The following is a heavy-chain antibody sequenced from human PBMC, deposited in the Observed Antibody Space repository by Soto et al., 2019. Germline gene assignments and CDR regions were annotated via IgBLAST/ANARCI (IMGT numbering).Heavy chain of an antibody. D-gene: IGHD5-12*01. CDR3: ARHEDIVATPFDY. J-gene: IGHJ4*02. CDR1: GGSISSSSYY. V-gene: IGHV4-39*01. CDR2: IYYSGST. Sequence: SETLSLTCTVSGGSISSSSYYWGWIRQPPGKGLEWIGSIYYSGSTYYNPSLKSRVTISVDTSKNQFSLKLSSVTAADTAVYYCARHEDIVATPFDYWGQGTLVTVSS.